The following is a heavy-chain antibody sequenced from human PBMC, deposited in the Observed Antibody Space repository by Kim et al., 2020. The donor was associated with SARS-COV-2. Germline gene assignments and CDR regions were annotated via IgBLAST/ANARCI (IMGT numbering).Heavy chain of an antibody. J-gene: IGHJ4*02. Sequence: ASVKVSCKASGYTFTSYGISWVRQAPGQGLEWMGWISAYNGNTNYAQKLQGRVTMTTDTSTSTAYMELRSLRSDDTAVYYCAREPPLIAVAGKGGDYWGQGTLVTVSS. D-gene: IGHD6-19*01. V-gene: IGHV1-18*01. CDR3: AREPPLIAVAGKGGDY. CDR1: GYTFTSYG. CDR2: ISAYNGNT.